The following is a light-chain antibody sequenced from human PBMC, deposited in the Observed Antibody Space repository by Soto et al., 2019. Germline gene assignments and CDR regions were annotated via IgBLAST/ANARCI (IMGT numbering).Light chain of an antibody. Sequence: QPVLTQPPSASGTPGQRVTISRSGSSSNIGSNPVNWYQQLPGTAPKLLIYSNNQRPSGVPDRFSGSKSGTSASLAISGLQSEDEADYYCAAWEDSLNGPVFGGGTKLTVL. V-gene: IGLV1-44*01. J-gene: IGLJ2*01. CDR3: AAWEDSLNGPV. CDR2: SNN. CDR1: SSNIGSNP.